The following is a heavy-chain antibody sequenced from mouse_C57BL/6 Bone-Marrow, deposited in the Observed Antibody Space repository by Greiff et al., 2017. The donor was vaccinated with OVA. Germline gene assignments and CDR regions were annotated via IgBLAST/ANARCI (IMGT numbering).Heavy chain of an antibody. Sequence: EVMLVESGGGLVQPGGSLSLSCAASGFTFTDYYMSWVRQPPGKALEWLGFIRNKANGYTTEYSASVKGRFTISRDNSQSILYLQMNALRAEDSATYYCARSSFYYDYDGPLYWYFDVWGTGTTVTVSS. CDR3: ARSSFYYDYDGPLYWYFDV. CDR2: IRNKANGYTT. D-gene: IGHD2-4*01. J-gene: IGHJ1*03. CDR1: GFTFTDYY. V-gene: IGHV7-3*01.